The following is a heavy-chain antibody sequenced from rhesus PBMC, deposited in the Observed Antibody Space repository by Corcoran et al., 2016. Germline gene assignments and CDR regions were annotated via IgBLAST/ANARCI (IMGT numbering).Heavy chain of an antibody. J-gene: IGHJ4*01. V-gene: IGHV4-93*01. CDR2: IYGNVGST. D-gene: IGHD5-12*01. CDR1: GGSISSSNW. Sequence: QVQLQESGPAVVKPSETLSLTCAVSGGSISSSNWWRWIRQSPGKGLEWIGGIYGNVGSTKDNPSLNGRVTISRDTSKNQFSLNLSSVTAADTAFDYCAIDGGDIYSYLGYYFDYWGQGVLVTFSS. CDR3: AIDGGDIYSYLGYYFDY.